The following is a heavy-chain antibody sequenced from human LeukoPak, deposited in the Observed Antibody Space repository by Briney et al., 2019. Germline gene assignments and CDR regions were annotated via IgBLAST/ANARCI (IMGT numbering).Heavy chain of an antibody. D-gene: IGHD2/OR15-2a*01. CDR3: ASPRI. CDR2: IKQDGSEK. V-gene: IGHV3-7*05. CDR1: GFTFNIYW. Sequence: AGGSLRLSCAASGFTFNIYWMAWVRQAPGKGLEWVANIKQDGSEKYYVDSVKGRFTISRDNAKSSLYLQMNSLRAEDTAVYYCASPRIWGQGTLVTVSS. J-gene: IGHJ4*02.